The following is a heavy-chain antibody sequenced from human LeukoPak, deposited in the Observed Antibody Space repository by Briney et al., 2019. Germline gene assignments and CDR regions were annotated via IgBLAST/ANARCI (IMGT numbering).Heavy chain of an antibody. D-gene: IGHD6-19*01. Sequence: GGSLRLSCAASGFSFSDHYMRWIRQAPGKGLEWVANINEDGSNKWHLGSVKGRFTVSRDNARNSLYLQMNSLRVEDTAVYYCTRVIVAVPGYFDYFDFWGQGALVTVSS. J-gene: IGHJ4*02. CDR1: GFSFSDHY. CDR3: TRVIVAVPGYFDYFDF. V-gene: IGHV3-7*01. CDR2: INEDGSNK.